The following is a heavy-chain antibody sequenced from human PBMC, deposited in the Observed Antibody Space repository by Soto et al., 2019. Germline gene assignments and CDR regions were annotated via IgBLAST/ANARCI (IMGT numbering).Heavy chain of an antibody. CDR1: GFTFSSYS. CDR2: ISSSSSYI. CDR3: ASSRGGSYEPYDY. J-gene: IGHJ4*02. V-gene: IGHV3-21*01. Sequence: EVQLVESGGGLVKPGGFLRLSCAASGFTFSSYSMNWVRQAPGKGLEWVSSISSSSSYIYYADSVQGRFTISRDNAKNSLHLQMNSLRDEDTAVYSCASSRGGSYEPYDYWGQGTLVTVSS. D-gene: IGHD1-26*01.